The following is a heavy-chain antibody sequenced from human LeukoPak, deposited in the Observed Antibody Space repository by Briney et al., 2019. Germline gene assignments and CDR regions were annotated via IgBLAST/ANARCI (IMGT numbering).Heavy chain of an antibody. D-gene: IGHD2-2*01. CDR2: INHNGNVN. J-gene: IGHJ6*02. V-gene: IGHV3-7*03. Sequence: PGGSLRLSCAASGFTFSSYWMNWARQAPGKGLEWAASINHNGNVNYYVDSVKGRFTISRDNAKKSLYLQMNSLRAEDTAVYYCARGPLYQVPYYFHYYGLDVWGQGTTVTVSS. CDR3: ARGPLYQVPYYFHYYGLDV. CDR1: GFTFSSYW.